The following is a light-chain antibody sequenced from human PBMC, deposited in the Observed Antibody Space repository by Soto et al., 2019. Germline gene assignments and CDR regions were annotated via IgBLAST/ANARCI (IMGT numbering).Light chain of an antibody. Sequence: AIRMTKSPSSLSASSGDRVTITCRASQGISGYLAWYQQKPGQAPKLLIYADSTWQSGVPSRCSGSGSGTDFTLTISCLQSVDVSTYYCQQYYRYPSFGQGTKLEIK. V-gene: IGKV1-8*01. CDR3: QQYYRYPS. CDR1: QGISGY. J-gene: IGKJ2*01. CDR2: ADS.